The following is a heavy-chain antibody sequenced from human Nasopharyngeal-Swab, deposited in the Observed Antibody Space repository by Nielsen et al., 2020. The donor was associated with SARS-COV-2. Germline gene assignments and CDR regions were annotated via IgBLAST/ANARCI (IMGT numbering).Heavy chain of an antibody. Sequence: SVKVSCKASGGTFSSYGISWVRQAPGQGLEWMGRIIPTAGLANYAQQFQGRVTITADTSTSTSYMKLSSLRSEDTAVYYCARDKRIYFDSSGHLDCWGQGTLVTVSS. CDR1: GGTFSSYG. CDR2: IIPTAGLA. J-gene: IGHJ4*02. CDR3: ARDKRIYFDSSGHLDC. D-gene: IGHD3-22*01. V-gene: IGHV1-69*10.